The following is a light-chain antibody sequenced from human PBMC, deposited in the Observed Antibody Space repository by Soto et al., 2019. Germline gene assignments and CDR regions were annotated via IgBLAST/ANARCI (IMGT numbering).Light chain of an antibody. J-gene: IGKJ2*01. CDR1: QSVGRN. V-gene: IGKV3-15*01. CDR3: HQYNNWPYT. Sequence: EIVMTQSPVALSVSPGESAALSCRASQSVGRNFAWYQQRPGQAPRVLIYGTSTRATRVPARFSGSGSGTDFNLTISSLQSEDFAVYYCHQYNNWPYTFGQGPRREIK. CDR2: GTS.